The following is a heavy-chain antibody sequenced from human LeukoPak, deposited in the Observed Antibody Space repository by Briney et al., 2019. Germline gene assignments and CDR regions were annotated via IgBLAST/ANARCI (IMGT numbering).Heavy chain of an antibody. CDR2: ISAYNRDT. Sequence: GASVKVSCRASGYTFTSCGISWVGQAPGQGLEWVGWISAYNRDTNYAQKVQGRVTLTTDTSTTTAYMELRSLRSDDTAVYYCARDTSGGPYFDYWGQGTLVTVAS. D-gene: IGHD4-23*01. J-gene: IGHJ4*02. CDR3: ARDTSGGPYFDY. CDR1: GYTFTSCG. V-gene: IGHV1-18*01.